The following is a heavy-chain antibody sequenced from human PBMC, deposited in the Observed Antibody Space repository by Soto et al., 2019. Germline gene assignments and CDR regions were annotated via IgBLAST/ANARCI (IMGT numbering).Heavy chain of an antibody. Sequence: GASVKVSCKASGGTFSSYTISWVRQAPGQGLEWMGRIIPILGIANYAQKFQGRVTITADKSTSTAYMELSSLRSEDTAVYYCARDEQLVEYFDYWGHGTLVTVSS. CDR2: IIPILGIA. CDR1: GGTFSSYT. CDR3: ARDEQLVEYFDY. D-gene: IGHD6-6*01. V-gene: IGHV1-69*04. J-gene: IGHJ4*01.